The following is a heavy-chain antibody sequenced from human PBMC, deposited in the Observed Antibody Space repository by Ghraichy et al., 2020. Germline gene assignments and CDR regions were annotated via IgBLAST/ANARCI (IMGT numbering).Heavy chain of an antibody. D-gene: IGHD6-13*01. Sequence: SQTLSLTCAISGDSVSSNSAAWNWIRQSPSRGLEWLGRTYYRSKWYNDYAVSVKSRITINPDTSKNQFSLQLNSVTPEDTAVYYCARDLTGSSWYINWYFDLWGRGTLVTVSS. CDR3: ARDLTGSSWYINWYFDL. CDR1: GDSVSSNSAA. CDR2: TYYRSKWYN. J-gene: IGHJ2*01. V-gene: IGHV6-1*01.